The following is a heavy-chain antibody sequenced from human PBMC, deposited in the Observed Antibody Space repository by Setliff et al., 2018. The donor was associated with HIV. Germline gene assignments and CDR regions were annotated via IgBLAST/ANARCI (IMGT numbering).Heavy chain of an antibody. CDR3: ARLGYVSGGFYKTPGPYYFDY. J-gene: IGHJ4*02. CDR2: IYYSGAT. V-gene: IGHV4-39*01. Sequence: SSETLSLTCTVSGGPMSSSSYYWSWIRQTPDKGLEWIGIIYYSGATYYNPSLTSRVTISVDTSRNQFSLKLRSVTAADTAAYYCARLGYVSGGFYKTPGPYYFDYWGQGALVTVSS. D-gene: IGHD3-10*01. CDR1: GGPMSSSSYY.